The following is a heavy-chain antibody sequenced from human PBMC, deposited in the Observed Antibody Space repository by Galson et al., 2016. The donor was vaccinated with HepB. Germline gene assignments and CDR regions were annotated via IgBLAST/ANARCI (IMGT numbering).Heavy chain of an antibody. CDR3: ARGSYFNSGYFVFDY. V-gene: IGHV6-1*01. D-gene: IGHD3-22*01. CDR1: GDSVSSDSAA. CDR2: TYYRSKWEN. Sequence: CAISGDSVSSDSAAWNWIRQSPSRGLEWLGRTYYRSKWENDYAVSVISRISINPDTSKNQFSLHLRSVTPEDTAVYYCARGSYFNSGYFVFDYWGQGTLVTVSS. J-gene: IGHJ4*02.